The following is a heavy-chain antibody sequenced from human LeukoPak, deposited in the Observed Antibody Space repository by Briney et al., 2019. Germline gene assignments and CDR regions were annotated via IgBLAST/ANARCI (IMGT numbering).Heavy chain of an antibody. D-gene: IGHD1-14*01. Sequence: GGSLRLSCATSGFTFSRHSMNWVRQAPGKGLEWVSYISTSRSTIYYADSVKGRFSISRDNVKNSLDLQMNSLTAEDTAVYFCARIQVVGNGTTYFYYMDVWGKGTTVTVSS. CDR3: ARIQVVGNGTTYFYYMDV. V-gene: IGHV3-48*01. CDR1: GFTFSRHS. CDR2: ISTSRSTI. J-gene: IGHJ6*03.